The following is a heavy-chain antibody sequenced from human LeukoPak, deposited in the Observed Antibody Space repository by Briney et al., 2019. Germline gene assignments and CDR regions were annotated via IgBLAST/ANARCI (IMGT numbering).Heavy chain of an antibody. V-gene: IGHV1-46*01. CDR3: ARVSGYSSSYFDY. CDR2: INPSGSST. D-gene: IGHD6-19*01. CDR1: GYSFTSHY. Sequence: ASVKVSCKASGYSFTSHYMHWARQAPGQGLEWLGLINPSGSSTLYAQKFQGRVTITADESTGTAYMELSSLRSEGTAVYYCARVSGYSSSYFDYWGQGTLVTVSS. J-gene: IGHJ4*02.